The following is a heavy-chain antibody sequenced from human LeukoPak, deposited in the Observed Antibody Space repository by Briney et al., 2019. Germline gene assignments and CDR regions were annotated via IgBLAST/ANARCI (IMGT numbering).Heavy chain of an antibody. CDR3: ARSEREGTSPDY. Sequence: SETLSLTCTVSGYSISSGYYWGWIRQPAGKGLEWIGRIYTSGSTNYNPSLKSRVTISVDTSKNQFSLKLSSVTAADTAVYYCARSEREGTSPDYWGQGTLVTVSS. D-gene: IGHD1-1*01. CDR1: GYSISSGYY. V-gene: IGHV4-61*02. CDR2: IYTSGST. J-gene: IGHJ4*02.